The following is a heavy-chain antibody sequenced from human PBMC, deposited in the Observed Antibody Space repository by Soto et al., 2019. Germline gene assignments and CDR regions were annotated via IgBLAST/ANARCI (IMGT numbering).Heavy chain of an antibody. CDR1: GFTYSTYT. D-gene: IGHD1-1*01. J-gene: IGHJ4*02. CDR3: VRRLTINTYHWHFDY. Sequence: GGSLRLSCAASGFTYSTYTMHWVRQAPGKGLEWVAVTWYDGSNKYHADSVKGRFTFSRDNAKNSLYLQMSSLRVEDTAMYYCVRRLTINTYHWHFDYWGQGALVTVSS. CDR2: TWYDGSNK. V-gene: IGHV3-33*08.